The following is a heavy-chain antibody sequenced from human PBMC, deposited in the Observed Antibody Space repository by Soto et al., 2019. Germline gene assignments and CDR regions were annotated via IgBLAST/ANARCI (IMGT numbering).Heavy chain of an antibody. Sequence: GGSLRLSCAASGFTFSSYGMHWVRQAPGKGLEWVAVISYDGSNKYYADSAKGRFTISRDNSKNTLYLQMNSLRAEDTAVYYCARERPHGTGFDYWGQGTLVTVSS. CDR3: ARERPHGTGFDY. J-gene: IGHJ4*02. CDR2: ISYDGSNK. V-gene: IGHV3-30*03. D-gene: IGHD1-1*01. CDR1: GFTFSSYG.